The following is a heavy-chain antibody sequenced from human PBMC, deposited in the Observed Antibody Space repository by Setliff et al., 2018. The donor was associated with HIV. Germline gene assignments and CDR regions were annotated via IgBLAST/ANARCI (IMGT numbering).Heavy chain of an antibody. V-gene: IGHV3-11*04. CDR2: ISSSSTI. CDR3: ARDWGRRGQQLVRGFDY. J-gene: IGHJ4*02. Sequence: NPGGSLRLSCAASGFTFSDYYMNWVRQAPGKGLEWVSSISSSSTIYYADSVKGRFTISRDNAKNSLYLQVNSLRAEDTAVYYCARDWGRRGQQLVRGFDYWGQGTLVTVSS. CDR1: GFTFSDYY. D-gene: IGHD6-13*01.